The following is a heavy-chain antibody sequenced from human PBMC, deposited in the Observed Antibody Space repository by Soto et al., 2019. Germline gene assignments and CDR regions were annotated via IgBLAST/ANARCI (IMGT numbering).Heavy chain of an antibody. J-gene: IGHJ4*02. CDR2: IWYDGSNK. V-gene: IGHV3-33*01. CDR3: ARDLSLVLDY. CDR1: GFTFSSYG. Sequence: QVQLVESGGGVVQPGRSLRLSCAASGFTFSSYGMHWARQAPGKGLEWVAVIWYDGSNKYYADSVKRRFTISRDNSKNTLYLQMNSLRAEDTAVYYCARDLSLVLDYWGQGTLVTVSS. D-gene: IGHD6-13*01.